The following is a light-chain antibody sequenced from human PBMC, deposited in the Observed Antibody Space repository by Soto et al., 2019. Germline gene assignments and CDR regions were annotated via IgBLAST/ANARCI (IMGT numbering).Light chain of an antibody. J-gene: IGKJ2*01. CDR3: QQSYNSPYT. V-gene: IGKV1-39*01. CDR2: DAS. Sequence: DIQMTQSPTSLSASVGDRVTITCRASQTINKNLNWYRHKLGKAPELLIYDASDSQAGVPSRFSGSGSGTDFTLIISGPQPEDFATYYCQQSYNSPYTFGQGTKVDIK. CDR1: QTINKN.